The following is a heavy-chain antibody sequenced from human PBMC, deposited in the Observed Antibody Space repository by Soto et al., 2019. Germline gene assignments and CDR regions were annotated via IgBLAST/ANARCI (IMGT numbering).Heavy chain of an antibody. D-gene: IGHD6-13*01. Sequence: SETLSLTCAVYGGSFSGYYWSWIRQPPGKGLEWIGEINHSGSTNYNPSLKSRVTISVDTSKNQFSLKLSSVTAADTAVYYCARLYSSSWYNWFDPWGQGTLVTVSS. CDR3: ARLYSSSWYNWFDP. CDR1: GGSFSGYY. V-gene: IGHV4-34*01. CDR2: INHSGST. J-gene: IGHJ5*02.